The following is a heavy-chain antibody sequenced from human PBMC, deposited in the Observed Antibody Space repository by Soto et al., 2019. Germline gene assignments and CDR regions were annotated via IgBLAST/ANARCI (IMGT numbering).Heavy chain of an antibody. D-gene: IGHD3-16*01. Sequence: PGGSLRLSCAASGVTFSSYAMSWVRLAPGKGLEWVSSITSTSSYIYYADSVKGRFTISRDNAKNSLYLQMNSLRAEDTAGYYSARDRPLIDYGGQGTLVTVS. J-gene: IGHJ4*02. CDR3: ARDRPLIDY. V-gene: IGHV3-21*01. CDR1: GVTFSSYA. CDR2: ITSTSSYI.